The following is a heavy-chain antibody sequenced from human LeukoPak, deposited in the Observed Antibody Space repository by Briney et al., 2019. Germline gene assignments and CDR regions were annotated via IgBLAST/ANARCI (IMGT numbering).Heavy chain of an antibody. Sequence: GGSLRLSCAASGFTFSSYAMHWVRQAPGKGLEWVAVISYEGSNKYYADSVKGRFTISRDNSKNTLYLQMNSLRAEDTAVYYCARGSVGAAIDYWGQGTLVTVSS. D-gene: IGHD2-15*01. CDR1: GFTFSSYA. V-gene: IGHV3-30*04. CDR3: ARGSVGAAIDY. J-gene: IGHJ4*02. CDR2: ISYEGSNK.